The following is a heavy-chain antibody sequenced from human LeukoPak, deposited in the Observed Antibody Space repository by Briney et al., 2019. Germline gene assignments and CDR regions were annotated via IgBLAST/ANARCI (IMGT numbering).Heavy chain of an antibody. J-gene: IGHJ4*02. V-gene: IGHV4-59*01. CDR2: IYYSGST. CDR1: GGSISSYY. CDR3: ARVSTTGGYNR. D-gene: IGHD5-24*01. Sequence: PSETLSLTCSVSGGSISSYYWSWIRQPPGKGLEWIGYIYYSGSTNYNPSLKSRVTVSVDTSKNQFSLKLSSVTAADTAVYYCARVSTTGGYNRWGQGTLVTVSS.